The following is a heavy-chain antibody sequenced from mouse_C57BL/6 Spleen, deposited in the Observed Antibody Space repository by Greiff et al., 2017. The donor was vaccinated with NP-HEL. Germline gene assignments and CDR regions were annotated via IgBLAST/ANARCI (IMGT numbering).Heavy chain of an antibody. CDR3: ARGVIYYYGSSPPYFDV. Sequence: VQLQQSGAELMKPGASVKLSCKATGYTFTGYWIEWVKQRPGHGLEWIGEILPGSGSTNYNEKFKGKATFTADTSSNTAYMQLSSLTTEDSAIYYCARGVIYYYGSSPPYFDVWGTGTTVTVSS. V-gene: IGHV1-9*01. CDR1: GYTFTGYW. J-gene: IGHJ1*03. D-gene: IGHD1-1*01. CDR2: ILPGSGST.